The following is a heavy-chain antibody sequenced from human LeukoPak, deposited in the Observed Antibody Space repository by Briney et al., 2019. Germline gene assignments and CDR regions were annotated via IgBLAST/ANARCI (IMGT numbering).Heavy chain of an antibody. CDR3: ARGIDYGSEYFQH. J-gene: IGHJ1*01. CDR2: IYYSGST. CDR1: GSSINSGGYS. V-gene: IGHV4-31*03. Sequence: PSETLSLTCTVSGSSINSGGYSWSWIRQHPGKDLEWIGYIYYSGSTYYNPSLKSRVTISVDTSKNQFSLKLTSVTAADTAVYYCARGIDYGSEYFQHWGQGTLVTVSS. D-gene: IGHD4-17*01.